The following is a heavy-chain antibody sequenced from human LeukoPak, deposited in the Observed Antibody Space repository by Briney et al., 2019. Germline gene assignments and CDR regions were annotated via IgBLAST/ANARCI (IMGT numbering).Heavy chain of an antibody. CDR1: GGSISSYY. J-gene: IGHJ5*02. V-gene: IGHV4-59*01. D-gene: IGHD6-13*01. Sequence: SETLSLTCTVSGGSISSYYWSWIRQPPGKGLEWIGYIYYSGSTNYNPSLKSRVTISVDTSKNQFSLKLSSVTAADTAVYYCARVIAAAGTEWFDPWGQGTLVTVSS. CDR2: IYYSGST. CDR3: ARVIAAAGTEWFDP.